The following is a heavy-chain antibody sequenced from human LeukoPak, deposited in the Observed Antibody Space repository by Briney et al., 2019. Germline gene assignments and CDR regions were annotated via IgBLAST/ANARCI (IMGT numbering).Heavy chain of an antibody. D-gene: IGHD3-22*01. Sequence: ASVKVSCKASGYTFTGYYMHWVRQAPGQGLEWMGRINPNSGGTNYAQKFQGRVTMTRGTSISTAYMELSRLRSDDTAVYYCAREGYYYDSSGGDAFDIWGQGTMVTVSS. V-gene: IGHV1-2*06. CDR2: INPNSGGT. CDR3: AREGYYYDSSGGDAFDI. J-gene: IGHJ3*02. CDR1: GYTFTGYY.